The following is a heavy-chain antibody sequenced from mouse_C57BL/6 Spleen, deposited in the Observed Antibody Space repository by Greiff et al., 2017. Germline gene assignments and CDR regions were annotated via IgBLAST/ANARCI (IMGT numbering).Heavy chain of an antibody. V-gene: IGHV14-4*01. Sequence: EVQLQESGAELVRPGASVKLSCTASGFNIKGDYMHWVKQRPEQGLEWIGWIDPENGDTEYASKFQGKATITADTSSNTAYLQLSSLTSEDTAVYYCTLRQLGFAEWGKGTLVSVSA. CDR2: IDPENGDT. CDR1: GFNIKGDY. CDR3: TLRQLGFAE. J-gene: IGHJ3*01. D-gene: IGHD3-2*01.